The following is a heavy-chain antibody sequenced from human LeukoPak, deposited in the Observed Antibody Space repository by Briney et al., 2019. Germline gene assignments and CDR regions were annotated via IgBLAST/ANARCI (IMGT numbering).Heavy chain of an antibody. Sequence: PSETLSLTCTVSGGSISSYYWNWIRQPPGKGLEWIGYIYYSGSTNYNPSLKSRVTISVDKSKNQFSLKLSSVTAADTAVYYCASMGNTAMVNLPIDYWGQGTLVTVSS. V-gene: IGHV4-59*12. CDR2: IYYSGST. CDR1: GGSISSYY. CDR3: ASMGNTAMVNLPIDY. J-gene: IGHJ4*02. D-gene: IGHD5-18*01.